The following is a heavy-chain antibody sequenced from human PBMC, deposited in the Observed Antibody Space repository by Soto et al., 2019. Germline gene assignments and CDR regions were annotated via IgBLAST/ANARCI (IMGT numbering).Heavy chain of an antibody. Sequence: SMKVSCKASGGTFSSYTISWVRQAPGQGLEWMGRIIPILGIANYAQKFQGRVTITADKTTSTAYMELSSLRSEDTAVYYCARDLGGEDDIVVVPAPKDAFDIWGQGTMVTVSS. CDR2: IIPILGIA. CDR1: GGTFSSYT. D-gene: IGHD2-2*01. J-gene: IGHJ3*02. V-gene: IGHV1-69*04. CDR3: ARDLGGEDDIVVVPAPKDAFDI.